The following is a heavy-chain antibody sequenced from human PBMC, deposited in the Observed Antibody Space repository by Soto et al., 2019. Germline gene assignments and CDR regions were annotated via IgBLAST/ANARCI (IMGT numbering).Heavy chain of an antibody. CDR2: ISYDGSNK. CDR3: ARPAAMTFYYGMDV. D-gene: IGHD2-2*01. J-gene: IGHJ6*02. CDR1: GFTFSSYA. V-gene: IGHV3-30-3*01. Sequence: QVQLVESGGGVVQPGRSLRLSCAASGFTFSSYAMHWVRQAPGKGLEWVAVISYDGSNKYYADSVKGRFTISRDNSKNTLYLQMNSLRAEDTAVYYCARPAAMTFYYGMDVWGQGTTVTVSS.